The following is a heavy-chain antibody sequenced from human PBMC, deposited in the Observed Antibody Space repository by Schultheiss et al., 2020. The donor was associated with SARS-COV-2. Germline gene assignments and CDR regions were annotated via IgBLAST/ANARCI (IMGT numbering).Heavy chain of an antibody. J-gene: IGHJ4*02. V-gene: IGHV5-51*01. D-gene: IGHD6-13*01. CDR1: GYRFPSHW. Sequence: GGSLRLSCKASGYRFPSHWIGWVRQMPGKGLEWMGIIYPGDSDTRYSPSFQGQVTISADKSISTAYLQWSSLKASDTAMYYCARTGYVGQHPVMDDYWGQGTLVTVSS. CDR3: ARTGYVGQHPVMDDY. CDR2: IYPGDSDT.